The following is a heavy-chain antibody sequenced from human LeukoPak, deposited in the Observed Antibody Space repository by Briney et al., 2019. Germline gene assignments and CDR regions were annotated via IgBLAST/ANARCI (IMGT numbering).Heavy chain of an antibody. D-gene: IGHD4-23*01. V-gene: IGHV3-9*01. CDR2: ISWNSDII. CDR1: RFTFDDYA. Sequence: PGRSLRLSCAASRFTFDDYAMHWVRHAPGKGLEWVSGISWNSDIIGYADSVKGRFTISRDNAKNSFYLQMNSLRAEDTALYYCAKDASTVVTHSFDYWGQGTLVTVSS. CDR3: AKDASTVVTHSFDY. J-gene: IGHJ4*02.